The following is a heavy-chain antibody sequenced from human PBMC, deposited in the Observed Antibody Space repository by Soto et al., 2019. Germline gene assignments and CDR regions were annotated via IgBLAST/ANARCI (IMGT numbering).Heavy chain of an antibody. CDR1: GGSISSGDYY. CDR3: ASHTRGYCSGGSCPFPRVGFDY. J-gene: IGHJ4*02. CDR2: IYYSGST. V-gene: IGHV4-30-4*01. Sequence: QVQLQESGPGLVKPSQTLSLTCTVSGGSISSGDYYWSWIRQPPGKGLEWIGYIYYSGSTYYNPSLKSRVTISVDTSKNQFSLKLSSVTAADTSVYYCASHTRGYCSGGSCPFPRVGFDYWGQGTLVTVSS. D-gene: IGHD2-15*01.